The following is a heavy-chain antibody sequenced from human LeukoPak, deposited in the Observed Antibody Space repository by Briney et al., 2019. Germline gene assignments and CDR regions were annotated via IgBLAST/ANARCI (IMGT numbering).Heavy chain of an antibody. D-gene: IGHD3-22*01. Sequence: ASVKVSCKASGYTFTSYAMHWVRQAPGQRLEWMGWINAGNGNTEYSQKFQGRVTITRDTSASTAYVELSSLRSEDTAVYYCARDSPYYYDSSGYYYGYFDYWGQGTLVTVSS. V-gene: IGHV1-3*01. J-gene: IGHJ4*02. CDR2: INAGNGNT. CDR1: GYTFTSYA. CDR3: ARDSPYYYDSSGYYYGYFDY.